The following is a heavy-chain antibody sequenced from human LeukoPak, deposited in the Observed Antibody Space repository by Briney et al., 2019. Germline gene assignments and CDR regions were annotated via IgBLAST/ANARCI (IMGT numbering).Heavy chain of an antibody. J-gene: IGHJ5*02. CDR3: ARGVGDYGDYLENWFDP. Sequence: GGSLRLSCAASGFTFSSYGMHWVRQAPGKGLEWVAFIRYDGSNKYYADSVKGRFTISRDNAKNSLYLQMNSLRAEDAAVYYCARGVGDYGDYLENWFDPWGQGTLVTVSS. CDR1: GFTFSSYG. D-gene: IGHD4-17*01. V-gene: IGHV3-30*02. CDR2: IRYDGSNK.